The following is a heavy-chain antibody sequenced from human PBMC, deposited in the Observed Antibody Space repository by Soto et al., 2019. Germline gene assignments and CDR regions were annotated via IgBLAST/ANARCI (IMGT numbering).Heavy chain of an antibody. CDR1: GGNFSSYA. V-gene: IGHV1-69*06. CDR2: IIPIFGTA. J-gene: IGHJ4*02. Sequence: SVKVSCKASGGNFSSYAIRWLRKAARQGHEWMGGIIPIFGTANDAQKFQGRGTITADKSTSTAYMELSRIRSEETAVYSCASKKRGFGSGDVALFFDYWGQGTLVTFSS. D-gene: IGHD3-3*01. CDR3: ASKKRGFGSGDVALFFDY.